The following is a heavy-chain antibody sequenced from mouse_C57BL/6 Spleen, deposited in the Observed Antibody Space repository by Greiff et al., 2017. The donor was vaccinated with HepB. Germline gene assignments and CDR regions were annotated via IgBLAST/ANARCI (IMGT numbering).Heavy chain of an antibody. D-gene: IGHD1-1*01. Sequence: EVQLQQSGAELVRPGASVKLSCTASGFNIKDYYMHWVKQRPEQGMEWIGRIDPEDGDTEYAPKFQGKATMTADTSSNTAYLQLSSLTSEDTAVYYCTRNYYGSLYAIDYWGQGTSVTVSS. J-gene: IGHJ4*01. CDR2: IDPEDGDT. CDR3: TRNYYGSLYAIDY. V-gene: IGHV14-1*01. CDR1: GFNIKDYY.